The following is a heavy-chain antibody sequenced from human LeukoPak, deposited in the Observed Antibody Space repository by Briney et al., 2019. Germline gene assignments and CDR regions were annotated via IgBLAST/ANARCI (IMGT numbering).Heavy chain of an antibody. Sequence: PGGYLRLSCAASGFTFSDHYMDWVRQAPGKGLEWVGRTRNKANSYTTEYAASVKGRFTISRDDSKNSLYLQMNSLKTEDTAVYYCAREGYYEMYYYDSSGYSPLDIWGQGTMVTVSS. D-gene: IGHD3-22*01. V-gene: IGHV3-72*01. J-gene: IGHJ3*02. CDR1: GFTFSDHY. CDR2: TRNKANSYTT. CDR3: AREGYYEMYYYDSSGYSPLDI.